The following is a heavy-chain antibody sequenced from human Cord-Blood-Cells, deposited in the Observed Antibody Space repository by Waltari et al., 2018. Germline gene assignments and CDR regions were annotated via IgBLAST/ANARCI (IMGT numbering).Heavy chain of an antibody. Sequence: QVQLVESGGGVVQPGRSLRISCAASGFTFSSYGMSSVRQAPGKGLELVVVISYDGSNKYYADSVKGRFTIHRGNSKNTLYLVMASRGAEDTAVYYCAKDRQYQLLYWFDPWGQGALVTVST. D-gene: IGHD2-2*01. J-gene: IGHJ5*02. V-gene: IGHV3-30*18. CDR2: ISYDGSNK. CDR1: GFTFSSYG. CDR3: AKDRQYQLLYWFDP.